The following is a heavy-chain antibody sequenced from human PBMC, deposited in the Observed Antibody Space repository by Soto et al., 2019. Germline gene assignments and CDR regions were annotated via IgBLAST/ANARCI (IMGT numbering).Heavy chain of an antibody. CDR2: IWYDGSNK. D-gene: IGHD4-17*01. J-gene: IGHJ4*02. Sequence: PGGSLRLSCAASGFTFSSYGMHWVRQAPGKGLEWVAVIWYDGSNKYYADSVKGRFTISRDNSKNTLYLQMNSLRAEDTAVYYCARDLSGDYVYDYWGQGTLVTVSS. CDR3: ARDLSGDYVYDY. V-gene: IGHV3-33*01. CDR1: GFTFSSYG.